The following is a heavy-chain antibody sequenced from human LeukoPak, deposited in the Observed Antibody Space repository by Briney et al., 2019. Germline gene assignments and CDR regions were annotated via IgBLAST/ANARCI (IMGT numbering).Heavy chain of an antibody. Sequence: SETLSLTCAVYGGSFSGYYWSWIRQPPGKGLEWIGEINHSGSTNYNPSLKSRVTISVDTSKNQFSLKLSSVTAADTAVYYCATQRNYYDELWGQGTLVTVSS. CDR1: GGSFSGYY. CDR2: INHSGST. V-gene: IGHV4-34*01. D-gene: IGHD3-22*01. J-gene: IGHJ4*02. CDR3: ATQRNYYDEL.